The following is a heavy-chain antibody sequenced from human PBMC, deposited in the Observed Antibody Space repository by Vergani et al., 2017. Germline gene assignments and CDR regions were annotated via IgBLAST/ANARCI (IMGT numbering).Heavy chain of an antibody. Sequence: QVQLVQSGAEVKKPGSSVKVSCKASGGTFSSYTISWVRQAPGQGLEWMGRIIPILGIANYAQKFQGRVTMTRDTSTSTVYMELSSMRSEDTAVYYCARGDRITIFGVVIIPFDYWGQGTLVTVSS. CDR1: GGTFSSYT. D-gene: IGHD3-3*01. CDR3: ARGDRITIFGVVIIPFDY. V-gene: IGHV1-69*02. CDR2: IIPILGIA. J-gene: IGHJ4*02.